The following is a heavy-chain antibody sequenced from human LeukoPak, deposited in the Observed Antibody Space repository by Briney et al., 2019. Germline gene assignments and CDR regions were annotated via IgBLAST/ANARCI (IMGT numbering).Heavy chain of an antibody. CDR1: GGTFTSYG. D-gene: IGHD3-9*01. J-gene: IGHJ5*02. Sequence: ASVKVSCKASGGTFTSYGISWVRQAPGQGLEWMGWISAYNGNTNYAQKLQGRVTMTTDTSTSTAYMELRSLRSDDTAVYYCARDQVELRYFDWLLGNWFDPWGQGTLVTVSS. CDR2: ISAYNGNT. CDR3: ARDQVELRYFDWLLGNWFDP. V-gene: IGHV1-18*01.